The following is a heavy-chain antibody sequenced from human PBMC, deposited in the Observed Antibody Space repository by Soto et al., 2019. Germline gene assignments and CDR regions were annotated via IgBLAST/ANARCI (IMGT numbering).Heavy chain of an antibody. CDR2: ISAYNGNT. D-gene: IGHD4-17*01. CDR1: GYTFTSYG. V-gene: IGHV1-18*01. Sequence: ASVKVSCKASGYTFTSYGISWVRQAPGQGLEWMGWISAYNGNTNYAQKLQGRVTMTTDTSTSTAYMELRSLRSDDTAVYYCARGTTVTTRYYYYYYMDVWGKGTTVTVSS. J-gene: IGHJ6*03. CDR3: ARGTTVTTRYYYYYYMDV.